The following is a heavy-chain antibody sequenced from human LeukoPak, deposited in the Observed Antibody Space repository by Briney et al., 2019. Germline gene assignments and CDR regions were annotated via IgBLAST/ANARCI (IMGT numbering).Heavy chain of an antibody. V-gene: IGHV4-34*01. J-gene: IGHJ4*02. CDR1: GGSFSGYY. CDR3: AGSSSWKRGRY. Sequence: PSETLSLTCAVYGGSFSGYYWSWIRQPPGKGLEWIGEINHSGSTNYNPPLKSRVTISVDTSKNQFSLKLSSVTAADTAVYYCAGSSSWKRGRYWGQGTLVTVSS. CDR2: INHSGST. D-gene: IGHD6-13*01.